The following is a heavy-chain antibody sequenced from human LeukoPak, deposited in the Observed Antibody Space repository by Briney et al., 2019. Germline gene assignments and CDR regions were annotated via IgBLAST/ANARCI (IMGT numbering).Heavy chain of an antibody. CDR3: ARVSPNSGYPKYYYYALDV. CDR2: AYYSGSA. CDR1: GGSLTRYY. Sequence: SETLSLTCSVSGGSLTRYYWSWIRQPPGKGLEWIGYAYYSGSANYNPSLQSRVTISVDTSKNQVSLKLRSVTAADTALYYCARVSPNSGYPKYYYYALDVWGQGTTVIVS. J-gene: IGHJ6*02. V-gene: IGHV4-59*01. D-gene: IGHD5-12*01.